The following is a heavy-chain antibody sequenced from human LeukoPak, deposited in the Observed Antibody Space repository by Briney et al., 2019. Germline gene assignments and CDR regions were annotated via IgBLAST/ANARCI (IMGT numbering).Heavy chain of an antibody. D-gene: IGHD5-18*01. J-gene: IGHJ2*01. CDR3: ARYSYEVDWYFDL. V-gene: IGHV1-69*04. CDR1: GGTFSSYA. CDR2: IIPILGIA. Sequence: ASVKVSCKASGGTFSSYAISWVRQAPGQGLEWMGRIIPILGIANYAQKFQGRVTITADKSTSTAYMELSSLRSEDTAVYYCARYSYEVDWYFDLWGRGTLVTVSS.